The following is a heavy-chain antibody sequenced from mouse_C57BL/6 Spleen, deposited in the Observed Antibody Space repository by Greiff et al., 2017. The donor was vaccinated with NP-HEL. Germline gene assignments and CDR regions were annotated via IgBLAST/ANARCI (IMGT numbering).Heavy chain of an antibody. J-gene: IGHJ2*01. CDR1: GYTFTDYY. CDR2: INPNNGGT. V-gene: IGHV1-26*01. D-gene: IGHD1-1*01. CDR3: ARRGYYGSNYFDY. Sequence: EVQLQQSGPELVKPGASVKISCKASGYTFTDYYMNWVKQSHGKSLEWIGDINPNNGGTSYNQKFKGKATLTVDKSSSTAYMELRSLTSEDSAVYYCARRGYYGSNYFDYWGQGTTLTVSS.